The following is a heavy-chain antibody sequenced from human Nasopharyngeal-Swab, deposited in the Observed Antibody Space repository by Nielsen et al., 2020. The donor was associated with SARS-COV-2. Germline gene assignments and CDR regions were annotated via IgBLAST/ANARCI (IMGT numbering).Heavy chain of an antibody. V-gene: IGHV3-23*01. J-gene: IGHJ4*02. CDR2: ISGSGGST. Sequence: GESLKISCAASVFTFSSYAMSWVRQAPGKGLEWVSGISGSGGSTYYADSVKGRFTISRDNSKNTLYLQMNSLRAEDTAVYYCAKGPLRTTVPDYFVYWGQGTLVTVSS. D-gene: IGHD4-17*01. CDR3: AKGPLRTTVPDYFVY. CDR1: VFTFSSYA.